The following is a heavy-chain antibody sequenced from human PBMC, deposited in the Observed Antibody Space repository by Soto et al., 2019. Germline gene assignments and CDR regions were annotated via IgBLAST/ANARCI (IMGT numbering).Heavy chain of an antibody. CDR1: GYTFTSYA. J-gene: IGHJ5*02. Sequence: QVQLVQSGAEVKKPGASVKVSCGASGYTFTSYALHWVRQAPGQRLEWMGWINAGNGNTKYSQEFQGRVTITRDTSXSXXYMELSSRRAEDTAVYYCARMETGRVVTRPNWFDPWGQGTLVTVSS. CDR3: ARMETGRVVTRPNWFDP. D-gene: IGHD2-21*02. V-gene: IGHV1-3*01. CDR2: INAGNGNT.